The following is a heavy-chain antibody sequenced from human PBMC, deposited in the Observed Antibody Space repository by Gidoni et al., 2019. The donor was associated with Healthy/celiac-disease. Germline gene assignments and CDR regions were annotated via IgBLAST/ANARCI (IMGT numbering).Heavy chain of an antibody. CDR2: ISRSSSYI. CDR1: GFHFSSYS. CDR3: ARDKGGRLGELSSIFDY. V-gene: IGHV3-21*01. D-gene: IGHD3-16*02. J-gene: IGHJ4*02. Sequence: EVQLVESGGGLVKPWGSLRLSCAASGFHFSSYSMNWVRQAPGKGLEWVSSISRSSSYIYYADSVKGRFTISRDNAKNSLYLQMNSLRAEDTAVYYCARDKGGRLGELSSIFDYWGQGTLVTVSS.